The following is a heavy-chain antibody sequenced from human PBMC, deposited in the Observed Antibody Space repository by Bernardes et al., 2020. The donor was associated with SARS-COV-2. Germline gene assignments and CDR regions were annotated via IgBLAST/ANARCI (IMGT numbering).Heavy chain of an antibody. D-gene: IGHD3-3*01. J-gene: IGHJ6*02. CDR2: IYYSGST. CDR1: GGSISSSSYY. CDR3: ARIQKVVTIFGVARYGMDV. V-gene: IGHV4-39*06. Sequence: ETLSLTCTVSGGSISSSSYYWGWIRQPPGKGLEWIGSIYYSGSTYYNPSLKSRVTISKDTSKSQVVLTMTNMDPVDTATYYCARIQKVVTIFGVARYGMDVWGQGTTVTVSS.